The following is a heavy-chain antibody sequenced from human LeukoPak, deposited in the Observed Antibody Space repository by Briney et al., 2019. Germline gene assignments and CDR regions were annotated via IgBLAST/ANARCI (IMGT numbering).Heavy chain of an antibody. CDR2: IASDGSST. J-gene: IGHJ5*02. Sequence: GGSLRLSCAASGFTFSSYWMNWVRHAPGKGLVWVSRIASDGSSTTYADSVKGRFTISRDNSKNTLYLQMNSLRAEDTAVYYCARAHRFGPWGQGTLVTVSS. CDR3: ARAHRFGP. CDR1: GFTFSSYW. V-gene: IGHV3-74*01.